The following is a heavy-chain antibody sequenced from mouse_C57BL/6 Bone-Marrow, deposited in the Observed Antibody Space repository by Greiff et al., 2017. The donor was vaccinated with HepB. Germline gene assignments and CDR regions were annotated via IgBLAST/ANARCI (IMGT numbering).Heavy chain of an antibody. V-gene: IGHV1-7*01. CDR3: ASTAERDYDAMDY. J-gene: IGHJ4*01. Sequence: VQLQQSGAELAKPGASVKLSCKASGYTFTSYWMHWVKQRPGQGLEWIGYINPSSGYTKYNQKFKDKATLTADKSSSTAYMQLSSLTYEDSAVYYCASTAERDYDAMDYWGQGTSVTVSS. CDR2: INPSSGYT. CDR1: GYTFTSYW.